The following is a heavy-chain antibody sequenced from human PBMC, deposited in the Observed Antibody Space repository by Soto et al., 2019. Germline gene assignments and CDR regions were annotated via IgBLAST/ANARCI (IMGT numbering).Heavy chain of an antibody. D-gene: IGHD3-16*01. V-gene: IGHV4-4*07. CDR3: AKDVSSRRWFDP. CDR2: MQHTGNT. J-gene: IGHJ5*02. Sequence: SETLSLTCAVSGASIRSYHWSWIRQPAGKGLEWIGRMQHTGNTNYNPSLKSRVTMSVDTSKNHISLKMTSVTAADTAVYFCAKDVSSRRWFDPWGQGILVTVSS. CDR1: GASIRSYH.